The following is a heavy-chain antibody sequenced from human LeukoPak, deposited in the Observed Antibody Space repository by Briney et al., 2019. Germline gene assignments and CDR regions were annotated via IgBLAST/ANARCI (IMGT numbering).Heavy chain of an antibody. V-gene: IGHV4-4*07. CDR2: IYTSGST. CDR1: GGSISSYY. CDR3: ASTSSGWYGGRYYYMDV. J-gene: IGHJ6*03. D-gene: IGHD6-19*01. Sequence: SETLSLTCTVSGGSISSYYWSWIRQPAGKGLEWIGRIYTSGSTNYNPSLKSRVTMSVDTSKNQFSLKLSSVTAADTAVYYCASTSSGWYGGRYYYMDVWAKGTTVTISS.